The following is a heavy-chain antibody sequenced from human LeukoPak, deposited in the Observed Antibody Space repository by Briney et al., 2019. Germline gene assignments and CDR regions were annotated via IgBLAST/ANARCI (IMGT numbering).Heavy chain of an antibody. V-gene: IGHV1-46*01. CDR1: GYTLTSYY. CDR2: ISPSGGST. CDR3: ARGLASYMDV. J-gene: IGHJ6*03. D-gene: IGHD2-21*01. Sequence: ASVKVSCKASGYTLTSYYMHWVRQAPGQGLEWMAIISPSGGSTFYAQKFQGRVTMTRDMSTSTVYMELSSLRSEDTAVYYCARGLASYMDVWGKGTTVTVSS.